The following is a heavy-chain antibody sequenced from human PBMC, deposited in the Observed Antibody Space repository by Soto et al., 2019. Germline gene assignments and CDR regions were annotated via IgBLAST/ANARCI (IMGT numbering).Heavy chain of an antibody. CDR2: MNPNSGNT. CDR1: GYTFTSYD. Sequence: ASVKVSCKASGYTFTSYDSNWVRQATGQGLEWMGWMNPNSGNTGYAQKFQGRVTITADKSTSTAYMELSSLRSEDTAVYYCASDGITGTSRDHFDYWGQRALVTVSS. J-gene: IGHJ4*02. V-gene: IGHV1-8*01. CDR3: ASDGITGTSRDHFDY. D-gene: IGHD1-7*01.